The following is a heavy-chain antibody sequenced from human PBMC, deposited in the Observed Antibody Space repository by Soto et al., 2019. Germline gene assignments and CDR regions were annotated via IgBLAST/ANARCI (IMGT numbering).Heavy chain of an antibody. J-gene: IGHJ5*02. Sequence: QLQLQESGPGLVKPSETLCLTCTVSGGSISSSSYYWGWIRQPPGKGLEWIGSIYYSGSTYYNPSLKSRVTISVDTSKNQFSLKLSSVTAADTAVYYCARLVVAATNWFDPWGQGTLVTVSS. D-gene: IGHD2-15*01. CDR2: IYYSGST. V-gene: IGHV4-39*01. CDR1: GGSISSSSYY. CDR3: ARLVVAATNWFDP.